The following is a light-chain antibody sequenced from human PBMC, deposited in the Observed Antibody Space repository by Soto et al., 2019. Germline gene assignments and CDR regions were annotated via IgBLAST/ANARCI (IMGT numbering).Light chain of an antibody. CDR2: GAS. J-gene: IGKJ1*01. V-gene: IGKV3-15*01. CDR3: HQYNSWRPT. CDR1: QSVYSN. Sequence: EIVMTQSPATLSVSPGERATLSCRASQSVYSNLAWYQQKPGQAPRLLIHGASTRATGIPTRFSGSGSGTEFTLTLSSVQSEDFAVYNCHQYNSWRPTFGQGTKVEIK.